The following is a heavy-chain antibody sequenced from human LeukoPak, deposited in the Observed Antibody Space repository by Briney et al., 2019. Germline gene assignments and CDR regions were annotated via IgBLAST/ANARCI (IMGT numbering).Heavy chain of an antibody. V-gene: IGHV3-48*02. J-gene: IGHJ4*02. Sequence: GGSLRLSCAASGFTFSSYSMNGVRQAPGKGLEWVSYISSRSSTIYYADSVKGRFTISRNNAKNSLYLHMNSLKDEDTAVYYCARGALDFDYWGQGTLVTVSS. CDR3: ARGALDFDY. CDR2: ISSRSSTI. CDR1: GFTFSSYS.